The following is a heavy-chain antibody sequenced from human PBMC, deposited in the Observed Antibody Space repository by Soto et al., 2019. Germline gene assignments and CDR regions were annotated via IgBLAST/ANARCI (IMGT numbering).Heavy chain of an antibody. J-gene: IGHJ4*02. V-gene: IGHV1-69*13. CDR3: ARGSPDYYDSSGYSQTQFDY. CDR1: GGTFSSYA. CDR2: IIPIFGTA. D-gene: IGHD3-22*01. Sequence: SAKVSCKASGGTFSSYAISWVRQAPGQGLEWMGGIIPIFGTANYAQKFQGRVTITADESTSTAYMELSSLRSEDTAVYYCARGSPDYYDSSGYSQTQFDYWGQATLVIVSS.